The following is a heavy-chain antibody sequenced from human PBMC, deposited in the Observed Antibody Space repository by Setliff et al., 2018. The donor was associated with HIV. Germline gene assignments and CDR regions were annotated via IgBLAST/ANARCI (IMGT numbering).Heavy chain of an antibody. CDR1: GGSFSDHY. CDR2: INHSGIS. Sequence: PSETLSLTCAVYGGSFSDHYWSWIRQPPGKGLEWIGEINHSGISNFNPSLKSRVTISIDTSKNQFSLKLTSVTAADTAVYYCARRGAYGYDYFDYWGPGILVTVSS. D-gene: IGHD5-12*01. V-gene: IGHV4-34*01. J-gene: IGHJ4*02. CDR3: ARRGAYGYDYFDY.